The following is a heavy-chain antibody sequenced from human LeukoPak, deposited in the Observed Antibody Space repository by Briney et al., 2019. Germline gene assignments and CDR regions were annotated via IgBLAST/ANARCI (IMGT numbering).Heavy chain of an antibody. Sequence: GGSLRLSCAASGFTFSSYGMHWVRQAPGKGLEWVAVIWYDGSNKYYADSVKGRFTISRDNSKNTLYLQMNSLRAEDTAVYYCARDGAVGAASEWGQGTLVTVSS. CDR1: GFTFSSYG. V-gene: IGHV3-33*01. CDR3: ARDGAVGAASE. J-gene: IGHJ4*02. CDR2: IWYDGSNK. D-gene: IGHD1-26*01.